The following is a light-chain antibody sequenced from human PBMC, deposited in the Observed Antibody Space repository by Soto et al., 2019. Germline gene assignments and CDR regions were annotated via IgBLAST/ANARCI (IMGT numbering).Light chain of an antibody. CDR2: DVS. Sequence: QSALSQPASVSGSPGQSITISCTGTSSDVGGYNYVSWYQQHPGKAPKLMIYDVSNRPSGVSNRFSGSKSGNTASLTISGLQAEDKADYYCTSYTRSSTRVFGGGTKVTVL. J-gene: IGLJ2*01. V-gene: IGLV2-14*01. CDR3: TSYTRSSTRV. CDR1: SSDVGGYNY.